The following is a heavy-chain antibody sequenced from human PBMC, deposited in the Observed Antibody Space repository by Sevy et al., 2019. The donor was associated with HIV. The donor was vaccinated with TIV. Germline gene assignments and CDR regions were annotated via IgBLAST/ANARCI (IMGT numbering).Heavy chain of an antibody. Sequence: GGSLRLSCAASGFTFSSYGMHWVRQAPGKGLEWVAVISNDGSNKYYADSVKGRFTIARDNSKNTLYLQMNSLRAEDTAVFYCARSTSSSPKHYYDSGGSQGYLDYWGQGTLVTVSS. CDR2: ISNDGSNK. D-gene: IGHD3-22*01. V-gene: IGHV3-30*03. CDR3: ARSTSSSPKHYYDSGGSQGYLDY. J-gene: IGHJ4*02. CDR1: GFTFSSYG.